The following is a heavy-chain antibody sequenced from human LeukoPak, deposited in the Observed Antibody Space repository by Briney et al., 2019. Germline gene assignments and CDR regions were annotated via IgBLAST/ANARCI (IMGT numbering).Heavy chain of an antibody. CDR2: INPSSCSS. D-gene: IGHD2-21*01. Sequence: ASEKVSCKASGCTFSSYAISWVRQAPGQGLEWMGIINPSSCSSSYAQKSQGSVTITREMSTSTVYMELRSLRSDDTAVYYCARRLKYSLVIFDYWGQGTLVTVSS. J-gene: IGHJ4*02. V-gene: IGHV1-46*01. CDR1: GCTFSSYA. CDR3: ARRLKYSLVIFDY.